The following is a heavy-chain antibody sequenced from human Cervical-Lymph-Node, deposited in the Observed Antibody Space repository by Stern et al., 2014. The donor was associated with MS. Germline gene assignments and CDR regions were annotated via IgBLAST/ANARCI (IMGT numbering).Heavy chain of an antibody. CDR1: EYTHNNYL. Sequence: VQLEESGSEVKKPGASVRVSCKASEYTHNNYLIHWVRQAPAQRHDWMGVINTSGATNDAQKVQDRVTMTTDASTSTFYMELSRLRSEDTAVYYCAVRYCSGGRCYSVPDVWGQGTTVIVSS. V-gene: IGHV1-46*02. D-gene: IGHD2-15*01. J-gene: IGHJ6*02. CDR3: AVRYCSGGRCYSVPDV. CDR2: INTSGAT.